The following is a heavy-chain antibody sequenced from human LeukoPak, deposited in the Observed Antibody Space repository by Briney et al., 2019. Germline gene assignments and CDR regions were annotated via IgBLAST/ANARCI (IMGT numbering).Heavy chain of an antibody. CDR3: ARFTMVRGVIINYFDY. V-gene: IGHV1-18*01. CDR2: ISAYNGNT. CDR1: GYTFTSYG. Sequence: GASVKVSCKASGYTFTSYGISWVRQAPGQGREWMGWISAYNGNTNYAQKLQGRVTMTTDTSPSTAYMELRSLRSDDTAVYYCARFTMVRGVIINYFDYWGPGTLVTVSS. D-gene: IGHD3-10*01. J-gene: IGHJ4*02.